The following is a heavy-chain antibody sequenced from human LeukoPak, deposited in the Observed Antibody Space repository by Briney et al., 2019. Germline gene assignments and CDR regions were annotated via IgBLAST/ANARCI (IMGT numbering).Heavy chain of an antibody. Sequence: PGGSLRLSCGASGFTFSSYEMNWVRQAPGKGLEWVSYISSSGSTIYYADSVKGRFTISRDNAKNSLYLQMNSLRAEDTAVYYCARGQYSSGWYEEDDYYYGMDVWGKGTTVTVSS. J-gene: IGHJ6*04. CDR2: ISSSGSTI. CDR1: GFTFSSYE. CDR3: ARGQYSSGWYEEDDYYYGMDV. D-gene: IGHD6-19*01. V-gene: IGHV3-48*03.